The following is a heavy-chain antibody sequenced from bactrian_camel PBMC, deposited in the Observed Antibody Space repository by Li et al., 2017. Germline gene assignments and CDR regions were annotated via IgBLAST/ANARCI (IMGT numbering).Heavy chain of an antibody. CDR3: AADRMACLRPSVQLAAYNF. J-gene: IGHJ4*01. D-gene: IGHD1*01. CDR2: IYFGGAGDDRI. V-gene: IGHV3S54*01. Sequence: HVQLVESGGGSVQAGGTLRLSCTASGIQRKGYCLGWFRQAGGKERELVAVIYFGGAGDDRIFHADSVKGRFTISPGNATNTVSLQMNSLKPEDTAMYYCAADRMACLRPSVQLAAYNFWGPGTQVTVS. CDR1: GIQRKGYC.